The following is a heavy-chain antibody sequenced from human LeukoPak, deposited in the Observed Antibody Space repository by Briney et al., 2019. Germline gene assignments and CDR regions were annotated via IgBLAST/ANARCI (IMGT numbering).Heavy chain of an antibody. CDR2: INSDGSII. J-gene: IGHJ3*01. CDR1: GFTFSTYW. CDR3: VLVTTGS. D-gene: IGHD4-17*01. V-gene: IGHV3-74*01. Sequence: GGSLRLSCAASGFTFSTYWMHWVRQAPGKGLVWVSRINSDGSIINYADSVKGRFTISRGNAKNTLYLHMSSLRAEDTAVYYCVLVTTGSWGQGTMVTVS.